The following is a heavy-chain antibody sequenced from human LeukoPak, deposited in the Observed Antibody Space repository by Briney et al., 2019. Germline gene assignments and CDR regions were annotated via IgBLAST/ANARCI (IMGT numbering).Heavy chain of an antibody. CDR2: IYYSGST. D-gene: IGHD3-22*01. V-gene: IGHV4-39*02. Sequence: PSETLSLTCTVSGGSISSSSYYWGWLRQPPGKGLEWIGSIYYSGSTYYNPSLKSRVTISVDTSKNQFSLKLSSVTAADTAVYYCARDGEDDSSGHYKPFDYWGQGTLVTVSS. CDR3: ARDGEDDSSGHYKPFDY. J-gene: IGHJ4*02. CDR1: GGSISSSSYY.